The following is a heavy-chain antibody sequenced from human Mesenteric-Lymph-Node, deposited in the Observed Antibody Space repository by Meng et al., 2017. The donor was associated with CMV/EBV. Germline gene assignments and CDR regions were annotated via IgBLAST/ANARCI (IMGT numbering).Heavy chain of an antibody. CDR2: VYSAGST. V-gene: IGHV3-66*02. J-gene: IGHJ6*02. CDR3: ARGKRVAGGETGMDV. Sequence: GGSLRLSCAASGFTVSSNYMSWVRQAPGKGLEWVSVVYSAGSTYHADSVKGRFTLSRDNSKNTLYLQMNSLRAGDTAVYYCARGKRVAGGETGMDVWGQGTTVTVSS. CDR1: GFTVSSNY. D-gene: IGHD6-19*01.